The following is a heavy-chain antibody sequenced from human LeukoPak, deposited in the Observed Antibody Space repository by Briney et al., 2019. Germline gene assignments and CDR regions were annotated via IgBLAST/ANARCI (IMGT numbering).Heavy chain of an antibody. CDR3: ARGWEPYSSSLDY. CDR2: TYYRSKRFD. J-gene: IGHJ4*02. CDR1: GDSVSSNSAA. D-gene: IGHD6-13*01. Sequence: SQTLSLTCGISGDSVSSNSAAWNWIRQSPSGGLEWLGRTYYRSKRFDDYALSVRGRITINPDTSKNQFTLQLNSVTPEDTAVYYCARGWEPYSSSLDYWGQGTLVIVSS. V-gene: IGHV6-1*01.